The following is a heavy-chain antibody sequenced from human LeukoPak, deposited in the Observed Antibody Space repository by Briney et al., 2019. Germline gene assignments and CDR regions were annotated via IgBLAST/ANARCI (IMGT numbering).Heavy chain of an antibody. Sequence: GGSLRLSCAASGFTFSSYSMNWVRQAPGKGLEWVSYISSSSSTIYYADSVKGRFTISRDNAKNSLYLQMNSLRAEDTAVYYCARDDIVVVPATMGYYYYMDVWGKGTTVTVSS. V-gene: IGHV3-48*04. D-gene: IGHD2-2*01. CDR1: GFTFSSYS. CDR2: ISSSSSTI. CDR3: ARDDIVVVPATMGYYYYMDV. J-gene: IGHJ6*03.